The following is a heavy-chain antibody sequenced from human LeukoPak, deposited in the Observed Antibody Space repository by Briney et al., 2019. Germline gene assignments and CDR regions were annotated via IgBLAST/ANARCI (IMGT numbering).Heavy chain of an antibody. V-gene: IGHV3-11*04. CDR3: ARELNGAFDP. D-gene: IGHD1-1*01. J-gene: IGHJ5*02. Sequence: GGSLRLSCAASGFTFSDYYMSWIRQAPGKGLEWVSYMSTSDSPIYYTDSVKGRFTISRDNAKNSLYLQMNNLRASDTAVYYCARELNGAFDPWGQGTLVTVPS. CDR2: MSTSDSPI. CDR1: GFTFSDYY.